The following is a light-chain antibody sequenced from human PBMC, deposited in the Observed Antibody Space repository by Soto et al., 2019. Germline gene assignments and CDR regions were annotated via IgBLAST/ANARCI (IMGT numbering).Light chain of an antibody. CDR1: SSDVGGYNY. Sequence: QSVLTQPASVSGSPGQSITISCTGTSSDVGGYNYVSWYQQQAGKAPKLIIHEVSNRPSGVSNRFSGSKSGNTASLTISGLQSEDEADYYCAAWDDSLNGHVVFGGGTKLTVL. J-gene: IGLJ2*01. CDR2: EVS. CDR3: AAWDDSLNGHVV. V-gene: IGLV2-14*01.